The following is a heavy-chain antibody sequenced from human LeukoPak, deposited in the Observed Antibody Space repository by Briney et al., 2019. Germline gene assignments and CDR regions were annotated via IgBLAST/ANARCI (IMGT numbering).Heavy chain of an antibody. J-gene: IGHJ6*04. CDR1: GFTFSSYG. CDR2: ISYDGSNK. Sequence: GRSLRLSCAASGFTFSSYGMHWVRQAPGKGLEWVAVISYDGSNKYYADSVKGRFTISRDNSKNTLYLQMNSLRAEDTAVYYCAKDLRQWLVLGNYYYGTDVWGKGTTVTVSS. D-gene: IGHD6-19*01. CDR3: AKDLRQWLVLGNYYYGTDV. V-gene: IGHV3-30*18.